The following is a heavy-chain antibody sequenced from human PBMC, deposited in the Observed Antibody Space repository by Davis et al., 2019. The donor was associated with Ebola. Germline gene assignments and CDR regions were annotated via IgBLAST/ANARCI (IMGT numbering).Heavy chain of an antibody. V-gene: IGHV4-34*01. CDR2: INHSGST. CDR3: ARWAGRITMFGVVIGGMDV. CDR1: GGSFSGYY. J-gene: IGHJ6*02. Sequence: MPSETLSLTCAVYGGSFSGYYWSWIRQPPGKGLEWIGEINHSGSTNYNPSFKSRVTISVDTSKKQFSLMLSSVTAADTAVYYCARWAGRITMFGVVIGGMDVWGQGTTVTVSS. D-gene: IGHD3-3*01.